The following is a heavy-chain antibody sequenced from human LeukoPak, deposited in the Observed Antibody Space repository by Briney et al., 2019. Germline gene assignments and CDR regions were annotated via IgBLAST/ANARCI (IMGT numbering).Heavy chain of an antibody. CDR3: ARGGTVNAFDI. J-gene: IGHJ3*02. CDR2: ISSSGSTI. V-gene: IGHV3-48*03. Sequence: PGGSLRLSCAASGFTFSSYEMNWVRQAPGKGLEGVSYISSSGSTIYYADSVKGRFTISRDNAKNSLYLQMNSLRAEDTAVYYCARGGTVNAFDIWGQGTMVTVSS. CDR1: GFTFSSYE.